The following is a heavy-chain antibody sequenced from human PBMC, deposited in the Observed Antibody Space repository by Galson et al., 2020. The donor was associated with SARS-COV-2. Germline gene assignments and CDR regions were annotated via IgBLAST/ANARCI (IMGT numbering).Heavy chain of an antibody. V-gene: IGHV3-21*01. Sequence: GESLKISCAASGFTFSSHAMNWVRQAPGKGLEWVASISSFGTYTYYGDSVRGRFTISRDYSKNSLYLQMNSLRVEDTAVYYCARSPETTIGNCDYWGLGTLVTVSS. CDR3: ARSPETTIGNCDY. D-gene: IGHD1-7*01. CDR1: GFTFSSHA. CDR2: ISSFGTYT. J-gene: IGHJ4*02.